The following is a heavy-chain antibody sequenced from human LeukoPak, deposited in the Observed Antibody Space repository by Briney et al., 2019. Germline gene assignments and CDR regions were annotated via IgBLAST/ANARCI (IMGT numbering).Heavy chain of an antibody. Sequence: SETLSLTCAVSADSFSSHYWTWIRQPPGKGLEWIGYISHIGSTNYNPSLKSRVTISIDTSKNQLSLKLSSVTAADTAVYYCARDLVTVTKGFDIWGQGTMVSVSS. D-gene: IGHD4-17*01. CDR3: ARDLVTVTKGFDI. CDR2: ISHIGST. CDR1: ADSFSSHY. J-gene: IGHJ3*02. V-gene: IGHV4-59*11.